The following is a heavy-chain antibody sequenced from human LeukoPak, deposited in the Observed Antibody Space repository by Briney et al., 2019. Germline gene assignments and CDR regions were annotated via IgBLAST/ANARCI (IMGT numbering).Heavy chain of an antibody. Sequence: GGSLRLSCTTSGFTFSTYFISWVRQAPGKGLEWVANINQEGTEKYFVGSVKGRFTISRDNAKNSLSLQMNSLRAEDTAVYYCARAWSRVDAFDIWGQGTVVTVFS. CDR1: GFTFSTYF. CDR2: INQEGTEK. J-gene: IGHJ3*02. V-gene: IGHV3-7*01. D-gene: IGHD2-8*02. CDR3: ARAWSRVDAFDI.